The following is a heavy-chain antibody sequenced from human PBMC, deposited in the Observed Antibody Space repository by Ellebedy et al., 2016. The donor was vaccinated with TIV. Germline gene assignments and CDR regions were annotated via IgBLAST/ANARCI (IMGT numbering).Heavy chain of an antibody. D-gene: IGHD7-27*01. CDR2: MNPNSGNT. Sequence: ASVKVSCXASGYTFTSYDINWVRQATGQGLEWMGWMNPNSGNTGYAPKFQGRVTMTRNTSITTAYMELSSLRSEDTAVYYCATPHWGSLKYYGMDVWGQGTTVIVSS. CDR3: ATPHWGSLKYYGMDV. J-gene: IGHJ6*02. V-gene: IGHV1-8*01. CDR1: GYTFTSYD.